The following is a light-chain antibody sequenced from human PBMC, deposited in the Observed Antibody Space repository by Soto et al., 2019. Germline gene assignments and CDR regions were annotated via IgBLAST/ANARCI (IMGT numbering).Light chain of an antibody. V-gene: IGKV3-15*01. CDR1: QSVSSN. CDR2: GAS. Sequence: EIVMTQSPATLSVSPGERATLSCRASQSVSSNLAWYQQKPGQAPRLLIYGASTRATGIPARFSGSGSGTEFTLTISSLQSEDFAVYYCQQYNSWPPTFGHGTRLEIK. CDR3: QQYNSWPPT. J-gene: IGKJ5*01.